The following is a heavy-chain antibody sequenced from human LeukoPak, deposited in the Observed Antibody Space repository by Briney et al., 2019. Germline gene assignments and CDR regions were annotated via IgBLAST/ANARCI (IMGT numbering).Heavy chain of an antibody. CDR1: SMXXXY. V-gene: IGHV4-59*01. Sequence: SMXXXYWSWIRQXPGKGLEWIGYIHYLGSTKYNPSLKSRLTISVDTSKSHFSLRLTSVTAADTAIYYCARTGTTFFDYWGQGSLVTVSS. J-gene: IGHJ4*02. CDR2: IHYLGST. D-gene: IGHD1-7*01. CDR3: ARTGTTFFDY.